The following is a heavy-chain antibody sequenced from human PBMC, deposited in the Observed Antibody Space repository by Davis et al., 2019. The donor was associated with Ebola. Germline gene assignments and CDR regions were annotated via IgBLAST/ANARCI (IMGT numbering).Heavy chain of an antibody. CDR3: ARGGRGYSSSLDY. D-gene: IGHD6-13*01. J-gene: IGHJ4*02. Sequence: PSETLSLTCAVSGYSISSGYYWGWIRQPPGKGLEWIGSIYHSGSTYYNPSLKSRVTISVDTSKNQFSLKLSSVTAADTAVYYCARGGRGYSSSLDYWGQGTLVTVSS. CDR1: GYSISSGYY. CDR2: IYHSGST. V-gene: IGHV4-38-2*01.